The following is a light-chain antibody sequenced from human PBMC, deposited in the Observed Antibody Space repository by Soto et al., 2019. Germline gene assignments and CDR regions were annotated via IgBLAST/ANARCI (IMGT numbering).Light chain of an antibody. J-gene: IGKJ5*01. CDR3: QQYNNWPPIT. CDR2: GAS. V-gene: IGKV3D-15*01. Sequence: TVKPQSKEPLSVSPGERATLSCWASQSVSSKLAWYQQKPGQAPRLLIYGASTRATGIPARFSGSGSGTEFTLTISSLQSEDFAVYYCQQYNNWPPITFGQGTRLEIK. CDR1: QSVSSK.